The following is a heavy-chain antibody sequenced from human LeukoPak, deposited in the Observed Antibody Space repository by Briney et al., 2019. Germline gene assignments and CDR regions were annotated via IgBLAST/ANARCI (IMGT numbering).Heavy chain of an antibody. J-gene: IGHJ3*02. V-gene: IGHV4-34*01. CDR3: ASLWPYQLSAFDI. D-gene: IGHD2-2*01. CDR2: INHSGST. CDR1: GGSFSGYY. Sequence: SETLSLTCAVYGGSFSGYYWSWIRQPPGKGLEWIGEINHSGSTNYNPSLKSRVTISVDTSKNQFSLKLSSVTAADTAVYYCASLWPYQLSAFDIWGQGTMVAVSS.